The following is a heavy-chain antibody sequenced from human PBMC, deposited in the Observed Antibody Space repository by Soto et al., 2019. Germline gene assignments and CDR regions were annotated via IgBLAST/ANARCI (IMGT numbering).Heavy chain of an antibody. V-gene: IGHV5-51*01. D-gene: IGHD6-6*01. J-gene: IGHJ5*02. CDR2: IYPGDSDT. Sequence: PGESLKSSCKGSGYSFTSYWIGWARQMPGKGLEWMGIIYPGDSDTRSTPSFQGQVTISADKSISTAYLQWSSLKASDTAMYYCARSLSSSSPRVAWFDPWGQGPLVTVSS. CDR3: ARSLSSSSPRVAWFDP. CDR1: GYSFTSYW.